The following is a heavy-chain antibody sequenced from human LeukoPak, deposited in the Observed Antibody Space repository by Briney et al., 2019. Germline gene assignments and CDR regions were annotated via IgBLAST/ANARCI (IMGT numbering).Heavy chain of an antibody. V-gene: IGHV1-46*01. CDR1: GYTFTSYY. CDR2: INPSGGST. Sequence: ASVKVSCKASGYTFTSYYMHWVRQAPGQGLEWMGIINPSGGSTSYAQKFQGRVTMTRDTSTSTVYMELSSLRSEDTAVYHCARPSRDGYNYDAFDIWGQGTMVTVSS. D-gene: IGHD5-24*01. J-gene: IGHJ3*02. CDR3: ARPSRDGYNYDAFDI.